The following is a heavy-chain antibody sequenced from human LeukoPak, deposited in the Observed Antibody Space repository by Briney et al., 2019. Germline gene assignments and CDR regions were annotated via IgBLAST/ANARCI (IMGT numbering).Heavy chain of an antibody. J-gene: IGHJ4*02. D-gene: IGHD3-22*01. Sequence: GGSLRLSCAAFGFTFSSYAMSWVRQAPGKGLEWVSAISGSGGSTYYADSVKGRFTISRDNSKNTLYLQMNSLRAEDTAVYYCAKLRSPEYYYDSSGWEFDYWGQGTLVTVSS. CDR2: ISGSGGST. CDR1: GFTFSSYA. V-gene: IGHV3-23*01. CDR3: AKLRSPEYYYDSSGWEFDY.